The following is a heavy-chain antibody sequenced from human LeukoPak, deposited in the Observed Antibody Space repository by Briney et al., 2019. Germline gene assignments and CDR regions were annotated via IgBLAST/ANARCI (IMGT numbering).Heavy chain of an antibody. CDR2: IYTSGST. J-gene: IGHJ3*02. V-gene: IGHV4-4*07. Sequence: SETLSLTCTVSGGSISSYYWSWIRQPAGKGLEWIGRIYTSGSTNYNPSLKSRVTMSVDTSKNQFSLKLSSVTAADTAVYYCAREVVVITTDAFDIWGQGTMVTVSS. CDR3: AREVVVITTDAFDI. D-gene: IGHD3-22*01. CDR1: GGSISSYY.